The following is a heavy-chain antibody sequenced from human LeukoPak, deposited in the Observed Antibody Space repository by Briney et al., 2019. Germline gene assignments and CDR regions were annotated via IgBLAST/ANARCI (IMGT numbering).Heavy chain of an antibody. CDR2: IYYSGST. J-gene: IGHJ4*02. CDR3: ARLFHPALSGNYPFDY. CDR1: GGSINSYY. D-gene: IGHD1-26*01. V-gene: IGHV4-59*01. Sequence: SETLSLTCTVSGGSINSYYWSWIRRPPGKGLERIAYIYYSGSTSYNPSLKSRVTISVDTSKNQFSLKLNSVTAADTAMYYCARLFHPALSGNYPFDYWGQGTLVTVSS.